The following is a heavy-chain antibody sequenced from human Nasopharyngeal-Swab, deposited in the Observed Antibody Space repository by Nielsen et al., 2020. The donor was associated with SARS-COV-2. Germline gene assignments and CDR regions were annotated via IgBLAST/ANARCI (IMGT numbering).Heavy chain of an antibody. V-gene: IGHV3-7*01. CDR1: GFTFSSYW. D-gene: IGHD2-21*01. J-gene: IGHJ6*02. CDR2: IKQDGSEK. CDR3: ARVGVVIAHYYYYGMDV. Sequence: GGSLRLSCAASGFTFSSYWMSLVRQAPGKGLEWVANIKQDGSEKYYVDSVKGRFTISRDNAKNSLYLQMNSLRAEDTAVYYCARVGVVIAHYYYYGMDVWGQGTTVTVSS.